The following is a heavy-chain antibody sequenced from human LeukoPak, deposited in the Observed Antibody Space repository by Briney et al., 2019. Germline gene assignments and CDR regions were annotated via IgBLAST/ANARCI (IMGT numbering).Heavy chain of an antibody. CDR1: GGSISSYY. V-gene: IGHV4-59*01. Sequence: SETLSLTCTVSGGSISSYYWSWIRQPPGKGLEWIGYIYYSGSTNYNPSLKSRVTISVDTSKNQLSLKLSSVTAADTAVYYCARVQASTIFGVVYAFDIWGQGTMVTVSS. CDR3: ARVQASTIFGVVYAFDI. CDR2: IYYSGST. D-gene: IGHD3-3*01. J-gene: IGHJ3*02.